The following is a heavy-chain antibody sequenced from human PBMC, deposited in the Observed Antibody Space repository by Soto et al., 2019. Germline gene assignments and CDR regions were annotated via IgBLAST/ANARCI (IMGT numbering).Heavy chain of an antibody. CDR1: GGTFSSST. D-gene: IGHD3-9*01. V-gene: IGHV1-2*04. CDR3: ARDLFSGEDV. J-gene: IGHJ6*02. Sequence: ASVKVSCKTSGGTFSSSTISWVRQAPGQGLEWMGWINPNSGGTNYAQKFQGWVTMTRDTSISTAYMELSRLRSDDTAVYYCARDLFSGEDVWGQGTTVTVSS. CDR2: INPNSGGT.